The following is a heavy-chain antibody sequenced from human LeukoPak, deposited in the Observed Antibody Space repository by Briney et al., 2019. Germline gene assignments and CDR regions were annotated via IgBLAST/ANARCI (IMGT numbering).Heavy chain of an antibody. CDR3: ARDVSAAAGARYYYYGMDV. J-gene: IGHJ6*02. CDR1: GFTFSSYS. Sequence: EAGGSLRLSCAASGFTFSSYSMNWVRQAPGKGLEWVSSISSSSSYIYYADSVKGRFTTSRDNAKNSLYLQMNSLRAEDTAVYYCARDVSAAAGARYYYYGMDVWGQGTTVTVSS. D-gene: IGHD2-2*01. CDR2: ISSSSSYI. V-gene: IGHV3-21*01.